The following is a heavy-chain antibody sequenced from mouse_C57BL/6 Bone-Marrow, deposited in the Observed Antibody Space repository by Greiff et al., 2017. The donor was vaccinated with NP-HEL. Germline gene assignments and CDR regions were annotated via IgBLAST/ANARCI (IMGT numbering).Heavy chain of an antibody. CDR3: ARPHYGSSHWYFDV. CDR1: GYTFTSYW. V-gene: IGHV1-7*01. J-gene: IGHJ1*03. CDR2: INPSSGYT. Sequence: QVQLQQSGAELAKPGASVKLSCKASGYTFTSYWMHWVKQRPGQGLEWIGYINPSSGYTKYNQKFKDKATLTADKYSSTAYMQLSSLTYEDSAVYYCARPHYGSSHWYFDVWGTGTTVTVSS. D-gene: IGHD1-1*01.